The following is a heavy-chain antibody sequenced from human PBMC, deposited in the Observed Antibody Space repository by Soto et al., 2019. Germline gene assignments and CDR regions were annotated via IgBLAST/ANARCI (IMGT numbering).Heavy chain of an antibody. V-gene: IGHV4-39*01. D-gene: IGHD6-13*01. CDR3: ANIIAAAGNQGWFDP. CDR1: GGSISSSSYY. CDR2: IYYSGST. Sequence: SETLSLTCTVSGGSISSSSYYWGWIRQPPGKGLEWIGSIYYSGSTYYNPSLKSRVTISVDTSKNQFSLKLSSVTAADTAVYYCANIIAAAGNQGWFDPWGQGTLVTVSS. J-gene: IGHJ5*02.